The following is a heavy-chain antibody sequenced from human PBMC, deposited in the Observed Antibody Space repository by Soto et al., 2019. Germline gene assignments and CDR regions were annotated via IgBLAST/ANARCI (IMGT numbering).Heavy chain of an antibody. CDR1: GFTFSSYD. Sequence: PGGSLRLSCAASGFTFSSYDMHWVRQATGKGLEWVSAIGTAGDTYYPGSVKGRFTISRENAKNSLYLQMNSLRAEDTAVYYCARVTMVRGENYYYYMDVWGKGTTVTVSS. V-gene: IGHV3-13*01. J-gene: IGHJ6*03. CDR2: IGTAGDT. CDR3: ARVTMVRGENYYYYMDV. D-gene: IGHD3-10*01.